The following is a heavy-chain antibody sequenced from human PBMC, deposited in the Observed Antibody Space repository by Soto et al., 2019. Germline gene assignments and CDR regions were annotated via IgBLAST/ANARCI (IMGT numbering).Heavy chain of an antibody. J-gene: IGHJ4*02. V-gene: IGHV1-18*01. Sequence: QVQLVQSGAEVKKPGASVKVSCKASGYTFTSYGISWVRQAPGQGLEWMGWISAYNGNTNYAQKLQGRVTMTTDTXNXTXXMAQRSLSSDDTAVDYCARDPYFYDSGGYTTAPDYWGQGTLVTVSS. CDR1: GYTFTSYG. D-gene: IGHD3-22*01. CDR3: ARDPYFYDSGGYTTAPDY. CDR2: ISAYNGNT.